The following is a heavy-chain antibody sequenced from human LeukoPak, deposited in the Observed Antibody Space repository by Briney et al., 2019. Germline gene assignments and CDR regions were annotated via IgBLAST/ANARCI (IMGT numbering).Heavy chain of an antibody. CDR2: ISAYNGNT. V-gene: IGHV1-18*01. Sequence: ASVKVSCKASGYTFTSYGISWVRQAPGQGLEWMGWISAYNGNTNYAQKLQGRVTMTTDTSTSTAYMELSRLRSDDTAVYYCARSMSSGWSGGSYYMDVWGKGTTVTISS. D-gene: IGHD6-19*01. CDR1: GYTFTSYG. CDR3: ARSMSSGWSGGSYYMDV. J-gene: IGHJ6*03.